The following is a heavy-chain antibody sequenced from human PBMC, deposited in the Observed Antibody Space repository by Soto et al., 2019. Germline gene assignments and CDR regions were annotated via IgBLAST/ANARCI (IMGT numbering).Heavy chain of an antibody. J-gene: IGHJ4*02. V-gene: IGHV5-51*01. CDR2: IKPGTSDI. CDR1: GYKFGSAW. D-gene: IGHD3-3*02. Sequence: GESLKISCKGVGYKFGSAWIGWVRQMPGKGLEWMGIIKPGTSDIRYSPSCRGHVTISADEAVSTAYLQWSSLKASDTAMYYCARQLSHICDSWGQGTLVTVFS. CDR3: ARQLSHICDS.